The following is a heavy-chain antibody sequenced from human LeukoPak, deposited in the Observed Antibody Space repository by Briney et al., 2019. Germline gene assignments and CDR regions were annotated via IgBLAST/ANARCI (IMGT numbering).Heavy chain of an antibody. CDR1: GGSISSYY. J-gene: IGHJ3*02. CDR2: IYYSGST. V-gene: IGHV4-59*08. CDR3: ARHYIREGAFDI. D-gene: IGHD3-10*01. Sequence: SETLSLTCTVSGGSISSYYWSWIRQPPGKGLEWIGYIYYSGSTNYNPSLKSRVTISVDTSKNQFSLKLSSVTAADTAVYYCARHYIREGAFDIWGQGTMVTVSS.